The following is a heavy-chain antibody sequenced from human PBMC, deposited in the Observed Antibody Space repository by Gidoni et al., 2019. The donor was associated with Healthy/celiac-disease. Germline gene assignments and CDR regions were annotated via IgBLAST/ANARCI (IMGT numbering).Heavy chain of an antibody. Sequence: QVQLQESGPGLVKPSETLSLTCTVSGGSISSSYWSWIRQPPGKGLDWIGYIYYSGSTNYIPSLKSRVTISVDTSKNQFSLKLSSVTAADTAVYYCATSPPYYDYVWGSYSFFDPWGQGTLVTVSS. CDR1: GGSISSSY. CDR2: IYYSGST. CDR3: ATSPPYYDYVWGSYSFFDP. D-gene: IGHD3-16*01. J-gene: IGHJ5*02. V-gene: IGHV4-59*08.